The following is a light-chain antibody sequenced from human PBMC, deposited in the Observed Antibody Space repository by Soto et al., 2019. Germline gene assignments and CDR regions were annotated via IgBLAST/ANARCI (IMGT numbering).Light chain of an antibody. Sequence: EIVLTQSPGTLSLSPGERATLSCRASQSVSSSYLAWYQQKPGQAPRLLIYGASSRATGIPDRFSGSGSGTDLTLTISRQEPEDFAVYFCQQYGSSPYTFGQGTKLEIK. V-gene: IGKV3-20*01. J-gene: IGKJ2*01. CDR3: QQYGSSPYT. CDR2: GAS. CDR1: QSVSSSY.